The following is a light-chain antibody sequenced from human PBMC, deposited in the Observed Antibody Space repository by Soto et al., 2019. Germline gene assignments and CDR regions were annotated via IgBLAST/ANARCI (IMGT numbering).Light chain of an antibody. CDR3: QQRSNWPRIT. CDR2: GAS. CDR1: QSVSIY. V-gene: IGKV3-11*01. J-gene: IGKJ5*01. Sequence: EIVLAQSPATLSLSPGERATLSCRASQSVSIYLAWYQQKPGQAPRLLIYGASSRATGIPDRFSGSGSGTDFTLTISRLEPEDFAVYYCQQRSNWPRITFGQGTRLEIK.